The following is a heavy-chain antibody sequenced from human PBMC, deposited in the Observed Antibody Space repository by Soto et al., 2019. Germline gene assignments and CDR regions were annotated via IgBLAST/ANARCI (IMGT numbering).Heavy chain of an antibody. D-gene: IGHD2-21*01. V-gene: IGHV4-39*02. CDR1: GASFSDANYY. CDR3: ARRSHIVVAQT. CDR2: FYYDGRT. Sequence: PSETLSLTCIVSGASFSDANYYWVWIRQPPGEGLESIGSFYYDGRTYYNASLKSRVTISVDTSKNHFSLMLTSVTAADTAVYYCARRSHIVVAQTWGQGTLVTVS. J-gene: IGHJ4*02.